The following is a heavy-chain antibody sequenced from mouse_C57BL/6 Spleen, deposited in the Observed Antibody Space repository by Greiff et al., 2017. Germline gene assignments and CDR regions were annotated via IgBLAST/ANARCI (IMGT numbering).Heavy chain of an antibody. J-gene: IGHJ1*03. D-gene: IGHD1-1*01. V-gene: IGHV14-2*01. CDR2: IDPEDGET. Sequence: EVKLQESGAELVKPGASVKLSCTASGFNIKDYYMHWVKQRPEQGLEWIGRIDPEDGETKYAPKFQGKATITADTSSNTAYLQLSSLTSEDTAVYYCACLYYYTAFDVWGTGTTVTVSS. CDR1: GFNIKDYY. CDR3: ACLYYYTAFDV.